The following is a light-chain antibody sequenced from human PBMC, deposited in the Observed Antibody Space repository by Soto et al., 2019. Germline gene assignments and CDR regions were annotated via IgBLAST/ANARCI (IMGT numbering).Light chain of an antibody. CDR3: QQCGGSPLFS. J-gene: IGKJ3*01. CDR1: ESVTSSC. V-gene: IGKV3-20*01. Sequence: EIVLTQSPDTLSLSPGERATLSCTASESVTSSCLAWYQRKPGQAPRLLIHTTSTRATDIPDRFSGSGSGTHFTLTISRLEPEDFAVYYCQQCGGSPLFSFGPGTRVDI. CDR2: TTS.